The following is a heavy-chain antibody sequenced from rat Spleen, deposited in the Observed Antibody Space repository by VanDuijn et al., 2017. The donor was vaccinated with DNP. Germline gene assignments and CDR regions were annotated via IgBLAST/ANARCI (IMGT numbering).Heavy chain of an antibody. CDR1: GFTFSKEA. Sequence: EVQLVESGGGLVQPGRSLKLSCAVSGFTFSKEAMAWVRQAPTKGLEWVASISYDGVHAYYRGSVKGRFTISRDNAKNSLYLQMDSLRSEDTATYYCTTDFERGYWGQGVMVTVSS. D-gene: IGHD1-11*01. CDR2: ISYDGVHA. J-gene: IGHJ2*01. V-gene: IGHV5-20*01. CDR3: TTDFERGY.